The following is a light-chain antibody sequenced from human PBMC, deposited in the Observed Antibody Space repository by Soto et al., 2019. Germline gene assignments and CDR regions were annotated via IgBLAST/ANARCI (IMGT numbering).Light chain of an antibody. CDR3: QQYNDWPIT. J-gene: IGKJ5*01. V-gene: IGKV3-15*01. CDR2: DAS. Sequence: ETVMTQSPATLSVSPGERGTLSCRASQSVSSNLAWNQQKPGQTPRLLIYDASTRATGIPARFSGSGSGTEFTLTISSLQSEDFAVYHCQQYNDWPITFGQGTRLEIK. CDR1: QSVSSN.